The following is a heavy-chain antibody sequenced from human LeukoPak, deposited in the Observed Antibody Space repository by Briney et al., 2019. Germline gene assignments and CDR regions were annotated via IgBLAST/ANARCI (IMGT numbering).Heavy chain of an antibody. D-gene: IGHD3-3*01. J-gene: IGHJ4*02. CDR1: GYTFTSYD. V-gene: IGHV1-8*01. CDR2: MNPNSGNT. CDR3: ARGSRGTSDFWSGYSYYFDF. Sequence: ASVKVSCKASGYTFTSYDINWVRQATGQGLEWMGWMNPNSGNTGYAQKFQGRVTMTRDTSISTAYMGLSSLRSEDTAVYYCARGSRGTSDFWSGYSYYFDFWGQGTLVTVSS.